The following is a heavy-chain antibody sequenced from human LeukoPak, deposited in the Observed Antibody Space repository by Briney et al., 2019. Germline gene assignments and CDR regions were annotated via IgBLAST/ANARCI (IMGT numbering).Heavy chain of an antibody. V-gene: IGHV4-61*01. CDR1: GGSISSSSYY. CDR2: IYYSGST. J-gene: IGHJ3*02. Sequence: SETLSLTCTVSGGSISSSSYYWGWIRQPPGKGLEWIGYIYYSGSTNYNPSLKSRVTISVDTSKNQFSLKLSSVTAADTAVYYCARDAPSGENDSSGQVGAFDIWGQGTMVTVSS. D-gene: IGHD3-22*01. CDR3: ARDAPSGENDSSGQVGAFDI.